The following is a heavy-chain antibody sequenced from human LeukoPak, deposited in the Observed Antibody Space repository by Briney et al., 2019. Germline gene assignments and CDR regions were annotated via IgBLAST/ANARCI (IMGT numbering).Heavy chain of an antibody. J-gene: IGHJ4*02. V-gene: IGHV3-15*05. CDR3: TTDLGATMIRGVIAS. CDR1: GFTFTNAW. CDR2: IKSKGDGETT. Sequence: GGSLRLSCAASGFTFTNAWMTWVRQAPGKGLEWVGRIKSKGDGETTDYASFVKGRFSMSRDDSRATMYLQMYSLEADDTAVYYCTTDLGATMIRGVIASWGQGALVTVSS. D-gene: IGHD3-10*01.